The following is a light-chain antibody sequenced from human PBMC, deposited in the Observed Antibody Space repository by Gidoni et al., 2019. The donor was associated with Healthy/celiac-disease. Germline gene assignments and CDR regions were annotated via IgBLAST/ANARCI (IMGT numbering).Light chain of an antibody. Sequence: EIVMTQSPATLSVSPGERATLSCRASQSVSSNLAWYQQKPGQAPRLLIYGASTRATGIPARFSGSGSGTEFTLTISSLQSEDLAVYYCQQYNNWPMYTFVPXDQAXDQT. J-gene: IGKJ2*01. V-gene: IGKV3-15*01. CDR2: GAS. CDR1: QSVSSN. CDR3: QQYNNWPMYT.